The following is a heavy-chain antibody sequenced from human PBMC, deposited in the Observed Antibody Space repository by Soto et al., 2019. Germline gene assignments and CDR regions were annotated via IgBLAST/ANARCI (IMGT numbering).Heavy chain of an antibody. CDR3: ARDLAAGDY. J-gene: IGHJ4*02. CDR2: INPASGST. CDR1: GYTFTHYY. V-gene: IGHV1-46*01. D-gene: IGHD6-13*01. Sequence: QVQLVQSGAEVKKPGASVKLSCRTSGYTFTHYYIHWVRQAPGQGIEWLAIINPASGSTNYAQNFQGSVNLTMDTSTTTVYMELSGLRAEDTAIFYCARDLAAGDYWGQGTLVTVSS.